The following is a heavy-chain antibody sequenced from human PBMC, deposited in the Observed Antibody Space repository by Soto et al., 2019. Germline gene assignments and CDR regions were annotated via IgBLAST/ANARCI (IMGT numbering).Heavy chain of an antibody. D-gene: IGHD1-26*01. CDR2: IIPIFGTA. Sequence: QVQLVQSGAEVQKPGSSVKVSCKASGGTFSSYSINWVRQAPGQGLEWMGEIIPIFGTANYAQKFQGRVTIAADESTSTAYMELSSMRSEDTAVYFCARDGGRHSGGIDYCGQGTQVTVSS. CDR1: GGTFSSYS. CDR3: ARDGGRHSGGIDY. V-gene: IGHV1-69*01. J-gene: IGHJ4*02.